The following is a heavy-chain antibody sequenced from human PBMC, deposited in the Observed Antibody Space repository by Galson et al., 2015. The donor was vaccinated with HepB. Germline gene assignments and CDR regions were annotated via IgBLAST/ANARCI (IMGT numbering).Heavy chain of an antibody. CDR3: ARGGDYYDSSGYRSLFDY. D-gene: IGHD3-22*01. J-gene: IGHJ4*02. CDR1: GYIFTSHY. Sequence: SVKVSCKASGYIFTSHYMHWVRQAPGQGLQWMGIINPSGGSTSYAQKLQGRVTMTRDTSTSTVYMELSSLRSEDTAVYYCARGGDYYDSSGYRSLFDYWGQGTLVTVSS. V-gene: IGHV1-46*04. CDR2: INPSGGST.